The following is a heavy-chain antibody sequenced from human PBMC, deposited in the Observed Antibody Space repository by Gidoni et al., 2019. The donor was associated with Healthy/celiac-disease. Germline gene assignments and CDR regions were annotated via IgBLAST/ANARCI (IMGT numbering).Heavy chain of an antibody. D-gene: IGHD3-22*01. CDR2: IISSSSYI. CDR3: ATAPGDYYDSSGYNYGMYV. Sequence: EVQLVESGGGLVKRGGSLRLSCAASGLTSSSYSRNWVRQAPGKGLEWVSSIISSSSYIYYAASVKGRFTISRDHAKNSLYLQMNILSAEDTAVYYCATAPGDYYDSSGYNYGMYVWGQGTTVTVSS. J-gene: IGHJ6*02. CDR1: GLTSSSYS. V-gene: IGHV3-21*01.